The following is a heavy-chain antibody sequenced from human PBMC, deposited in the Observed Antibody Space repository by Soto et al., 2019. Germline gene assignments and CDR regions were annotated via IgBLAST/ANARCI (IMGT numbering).Heavy chain of an antibody. Sequence: ASVKVSCKASGYTFTRSGISWVRQAPGQGLEWMGGIIPIFGTANYAQKFQGRVTITADESTSTAYMELSSLRSEDTAVYYCARAVAVAADFDDWGQGTLVTVSS. CDR1: GYTFTRSG. V-gene: IGHV1-69*13. D-gene: IGHD6-19*01. CDR2: IIPIFGTA. J-gene: IGHJ4*02. CDR3: ARAVAVAADFDD.